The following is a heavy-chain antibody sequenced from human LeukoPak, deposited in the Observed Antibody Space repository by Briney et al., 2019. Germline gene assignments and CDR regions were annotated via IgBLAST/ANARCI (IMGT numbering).Heavy chain of an antibody. CDR3: ARDTYYYGSGSYPNWFDP. D-gene: IGHD3-10*01. Sequence: ASVKVSCKASGYTFTSHDINWVRQATGQGLEWMGWVNPNSGNTGYAQKFQGRVTMTRSTSISTAYMELSSLRSEDTAVYYCARDTYYYGSGSYPNWFDPWGQGTLVTVSS. CDR1: GYTFTSHD. V-gene: IGHV1-8*01. CDR2: VNPNSGNT. J-gene: IGHJ5*02.